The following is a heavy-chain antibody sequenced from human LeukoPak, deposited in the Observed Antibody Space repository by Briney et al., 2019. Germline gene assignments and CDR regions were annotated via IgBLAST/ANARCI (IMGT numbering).Heavy chain of an antibody. V-gene: IGHV2-5*01. CDR1: GFSLSTSGVG. CDR2: IYWNDDM. Sequence: SGPTLVKPTQTPTLTCTFSGFSLSTSGVGVGWIRQPPDKALEWLALIYWNDDMRYSPSLKTRLTITKDTSKNQVVLTMTNMDPVDTATYYCARRHSTSSFDYWGQGTLVIVSS. CDR3: ARRHSTSSFDY. J-gene: IGHJ4*02. D-gene: IGHD6-6*01.